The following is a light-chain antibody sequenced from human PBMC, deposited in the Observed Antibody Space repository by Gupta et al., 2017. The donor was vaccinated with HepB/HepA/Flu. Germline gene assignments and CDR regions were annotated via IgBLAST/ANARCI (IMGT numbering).Light chain of an antibody. CDR2: DAS. CDR3: QQRQYWPPVT. V-gene: IGKV3-11*01. CDR1: QSVNNY. J-gene: IGKJ5*01. Sequence: VLTLSSDTLSLSPGERATLSCSASQSVNNYLAWYQHKPGQAPRLLIYDASNRATGIPARFSGSGSGTDFTLTISSLEPEDFAVYYCQQRQYWPPVTCGQGTRLEIK.